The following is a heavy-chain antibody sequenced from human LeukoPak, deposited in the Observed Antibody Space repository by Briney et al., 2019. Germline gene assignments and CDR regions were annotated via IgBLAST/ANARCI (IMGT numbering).Heavy chain of an antibody. D-gene: IGHD6-19*01. J-gene: IGHJ4*02. CDR1: GFTFSNLA. CDR2: ISDSGGTT. Sequence: GGSLRLSCVASGFTFSNLAMAWVRQAPGKGLEWVSVISDSGGTTYYADSVKGRFTISRDNSRNTLYLQMNSLRVDDTAVYYCAKDARRYSGWYFFDHWGQGTLVTASS. CDR3: AKDARRYSGWYFFDH. V-gene: IGHV3-23*01.